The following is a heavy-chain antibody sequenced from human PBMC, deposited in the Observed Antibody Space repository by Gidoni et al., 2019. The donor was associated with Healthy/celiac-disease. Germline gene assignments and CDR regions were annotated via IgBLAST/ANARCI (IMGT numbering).Heavy chain of an antibody. CDR1: GFPFSSYS. J-gene: IGHJ4*02. CDR2: ISSSSSYI. CDR3: ARDFSSWSSLDY. D-gene: IGHD6-13*01. V-gene: IGHV3-21*01. Sequence: EVQLVESGGGLVKPGGSLRLSCAASGFPFSSYSMNWVRQAPGKGLEWVSSISSSSSYIYYADSGKGRFTISRDNAKNSLYLQMNSLRAEDTAVYYCARDFSSWSSLDYWGQGTLVTVSS.